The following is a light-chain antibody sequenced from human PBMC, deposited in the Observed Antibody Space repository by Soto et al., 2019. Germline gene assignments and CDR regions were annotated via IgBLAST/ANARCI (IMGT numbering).Light chain of an antibody. CDR2: WAS. CDR3: HQYLSAPWT. Sequence: DIVMTQSPDSLAVSLGERATINCESSQTILYSSNHNNYLAWYQQKPGQPPKLLIYWASTRESGVPDRFSGSGSGTDFTLTISSLQAEDVAVYYCHQYLSAPWTFGQGTKVEIK. V-gene: IGKV4-1*01. CDR1: QTILYSSNHNNY. J-gene: IGKJ1*01.